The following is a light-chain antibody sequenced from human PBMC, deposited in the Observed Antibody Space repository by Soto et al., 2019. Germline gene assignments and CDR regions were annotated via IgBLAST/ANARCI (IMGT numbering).Light chain of an antibody. CDR2: DAS. J-gene: IGKJ4*01. V-gene: IGKV3-11*01. Sequence: EVMLTQSPAALSLSPGERATLSCRASQSVSSYLAWYQRKSGQAPRLLIYDASNRATGIPARFSGSGSGTDFTLTISTLEPEDFAVYYCQQRYNWPRVTFGGGTKVEIK. CDR1: QSVSSY. CDR3: QQRYNWPRVT.